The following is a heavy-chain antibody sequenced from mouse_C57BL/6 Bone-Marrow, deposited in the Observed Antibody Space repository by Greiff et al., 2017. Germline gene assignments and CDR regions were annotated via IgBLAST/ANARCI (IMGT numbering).Heavy chain of an antibody. D-gene: IGHD4-1*01. V-gene: IGHV1-54*01. Sequence: VQGVESGAELVRPGTSVKVSCKASGYAFTNYLIEWVKQRPGQGLEWIGVINPGSSGTNYNEKFKGKATLTADTSSSTAYMQLSSLTSEDSAVYFCARQRTGWDYFDYWGQGTTLTVSS. CDR1: GYAFTNYL. CDR2: INPGSSGT. J-gene: IGHJ2*01. CDR3: ARQRTGWDYFDY.